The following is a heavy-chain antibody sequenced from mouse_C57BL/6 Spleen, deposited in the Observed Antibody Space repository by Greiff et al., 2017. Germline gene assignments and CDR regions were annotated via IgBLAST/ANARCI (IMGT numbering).Heavy chain of an antibody. Sequence: QVQLKESGPELVKPGASVKISCKASGYAFSSSWMNWVKQRPGKGLEWIGRIYPGDGDTNYNGKFKGKATLTADKSSSTAYMQLSSLTSEDSAVYFCARWRLFDYYGSSYYAMDYWGQGTSVTVSS. D-gene: IGHD1-1*01. CDR2: IYPGDGDT. CDR1: GYAFSSSW. J-gene: IGHJ4*01. CDR3: ARWRLFDYYGSSYYAMDY. V-gene: IGHV1-82*01.